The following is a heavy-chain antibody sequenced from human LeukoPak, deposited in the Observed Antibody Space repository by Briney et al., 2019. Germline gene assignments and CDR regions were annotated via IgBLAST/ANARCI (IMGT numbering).Heavy chain of an antibody. CDR3: ARGLSGSFYGSLDY. CDR2: IYSGGAT. CDR1: GFTVSSNY. D-gene: IGHD1-26*01. Sequence: GGSLRLSCAASGFTVSSNYMSWVRQAPGKGLEWVSVIYSGGATYYADSVKGRFTISRDNAKNMLYLQMNSLRAEDTAVYYCARGLSGSFYGSLDYWGQGTLVTVSS. J-gene: IGHJ4*02. V-gene: IGHV3-53*01.